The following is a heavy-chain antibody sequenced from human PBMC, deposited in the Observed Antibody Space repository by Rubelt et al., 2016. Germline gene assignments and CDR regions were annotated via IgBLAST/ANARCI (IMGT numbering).Heavy chain of an antibody. CDR2: IYYSGST. D-gene: IGHD5-12*01. CDR3: ARGGYVYAY. J-gene: IGHJ4*02. V-gene: IGHV4-59*05. CDR1: GGSISSYY. Sequence: QLQLQESGPGLVKPSETLSLTCTVSGGSISSYYWSWIRQPPGKGLEWIGSIYYSGSTYYNPSLKSRGTISVDTSKNQFSLKLSSVTAADTAVYYCARGGYVYAYWGQGTLVTVSS.